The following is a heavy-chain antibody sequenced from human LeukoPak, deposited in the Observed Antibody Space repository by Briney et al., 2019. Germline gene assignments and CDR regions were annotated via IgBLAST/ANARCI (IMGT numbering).Heavy chain of an antibody. CDR1: GFTFCNNR. V-gene: IGHV3-74*01. CDR3: VRQAVSGDSGIAY. Sequence: PGGSLRLSCAASGFTFCNNRMSWVRQAPGKGLEWVSRTNPDGSYSNHADSVKGRFTMSRDNAKSMVYLQMDGLRAEDTAVFSCVRQAVSGDSGIAYWGRGVLVTVSS. J-gene: IGHJ4*02. D-gene: IGHD4-17*01. CDR2: TNPDGSYS.